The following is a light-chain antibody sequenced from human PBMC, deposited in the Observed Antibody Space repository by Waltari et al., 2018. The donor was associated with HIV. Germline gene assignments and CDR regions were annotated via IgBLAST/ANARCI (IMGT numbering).Light chain of an antibody. V-gene: IGLV2-14*01. J-gene: IGLJ3*02. CDR3: SSYTSSSTWV. CDR2: DVS. Sequence: QSALTHPPSVSGSPGQSITISCTGTSSDVGGYNYVSWYQQHPGKAPKLMIYDVSNRPSGVSNRFSGSKSGNTASLTISGLQAEDEADYYCSSYTSSSTWVFGGGTKLTVL. CDR1: SSDVGGYNY.